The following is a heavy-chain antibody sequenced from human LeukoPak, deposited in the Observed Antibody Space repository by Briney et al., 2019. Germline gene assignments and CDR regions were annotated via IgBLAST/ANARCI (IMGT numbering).Heavy chain of an antibody. J-gene: IGHJ4*02. Sequence: PSETLSLTCAVSRGSISSRTWWSWVRQSPGRGLEWIGEISHGGSTNYNPSLKSRVTMSIDKSKNQFSLNLSSVTAADTAVYYCASSDYYSLDFWGQGNLVTVSS. CDR2: ISHGGST. V-gene: IGHV4-4*02. D-gene: IGHD4-17*01. CDR3: ASSDYYSLDF. CDR1: RGSISSRTW.